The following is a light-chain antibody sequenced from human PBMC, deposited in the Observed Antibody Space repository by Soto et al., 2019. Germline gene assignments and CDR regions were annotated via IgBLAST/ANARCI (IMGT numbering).Light chain of an antibody. J-gene: IGKJ2*01. V-gene: IGKV3-15*01. Sequence: EIVMTQSPATLSVSPGERATLSCRASQSVSSNLAWYQQKPGQAPRLLIYGASTRATGIPARFSGSGSATEFTLTISSLQSEDFAVYYCQQYNNSPLYTFGQGTKLEIK. CDR1: QSVSSN. CDR2: GAS. CDR3: QQYNNSPLYT.